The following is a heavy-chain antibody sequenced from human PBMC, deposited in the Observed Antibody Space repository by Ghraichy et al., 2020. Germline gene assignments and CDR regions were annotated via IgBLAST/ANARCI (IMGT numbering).Heavy chain of an antibody. V-gene: IGHV4-30-4*01. D-gene: IGHD5-12*01. CDR2: IFYSGST. CDR1: GGSISSADYY. J-gene: IGHJ6*03. CDR3: VRDPPATMNGYYNYIDA. Sequence: SETLSLTCTVSGGSISSADYYWSWIRQPPGKGLEWIGYIFYSGSTTYNPSLRSRVTISVDTSKNQFSLEMSSVTAADTAMYYCVRDPPATMNGYYNYIDAWGKGTTVTVSS.